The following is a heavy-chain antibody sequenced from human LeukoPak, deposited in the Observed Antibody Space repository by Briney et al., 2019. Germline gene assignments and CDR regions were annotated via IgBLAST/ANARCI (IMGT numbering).Heavy chain of an antibody. J-gene: IGHJ4*02. V-gene: IGHV3-66*02. CDR2: IYSGGST. CDR1: GFTVSSNY. CDR3: AKDVEQQLVIDY. Sequence: GGSLRLSCAASGFTVSSNYMSWVRQAPGKGLEWVSVIYSGGSTYYADSVKGRFTISRDNSKNTLYLQMNSLRAEDTAVYYCAKDVEQQLVIDYWGQGTLVTVSS. D-gene: IGHD6-13*01.